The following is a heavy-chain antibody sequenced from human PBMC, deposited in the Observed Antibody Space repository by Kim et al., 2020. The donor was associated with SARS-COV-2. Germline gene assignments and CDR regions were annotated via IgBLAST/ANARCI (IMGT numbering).Heavy chain of an antibody. J-gene: IGHJ4*02. CDR3: AKVPPGEYYDSSGYLDY. CDR1: GFTFSSYA. CDR2: ISGSGGST. D-gene: IGHD3-22*01. V-gene: IGHV3-23*01. Sequence: GGSLRLSCAASGFTFSSYAMSWVRQAPGKGLEWVSAISGSGGSTYYADSVKGRFTISRDNSKNTLYLQMNSRRAEDTAVYYCAKVPPGEYYDSSGYLDYWGQGTVVTLSS.